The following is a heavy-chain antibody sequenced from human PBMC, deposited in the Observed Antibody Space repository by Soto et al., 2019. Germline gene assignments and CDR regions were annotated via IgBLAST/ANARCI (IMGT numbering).Heavy chain of an antibody. CDR3: ARVLMTYYDFWSGYYTGIVGMDV. CDR2: MNPNSGNT. D-gene: IGHD3-3*01. V-gene: IGHV1-8*01. CDR1: GYTFTSYD. J-gene: IGHJ6*02. Sequence: ASVKVSCKASGYTFTSYDINWVRQATGQGLEWMGWMNPNSGNTGYAQKFQGRVTMTRNTSISTAYMELSSLRSEDTAVYYCARVLMTYYDFWSGYYTGIVGMDVWGQGTLVTVSS.